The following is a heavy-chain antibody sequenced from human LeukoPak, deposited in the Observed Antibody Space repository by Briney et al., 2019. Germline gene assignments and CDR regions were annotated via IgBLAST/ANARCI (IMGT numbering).Heavy chain of an antibody. CDR3: ARLDEYSSSSRYYGMDV. CDR1: GGTFSSYG. J-gene: IGHJ6*02. V-gene: IGHV1-69*13. D-gene: IGHD6-6*01. CDR2: IIPIFGTA. Sequence: SVKVSCKASGGTFSSYGISWVRQAPGQGLEWMGGIIPIFGTANYAQKFQGRVTITADESTSTAYMELSSLRSEDAAVYYCARLDEYSSSSRYYGMDVWGQGTTVTVSS.